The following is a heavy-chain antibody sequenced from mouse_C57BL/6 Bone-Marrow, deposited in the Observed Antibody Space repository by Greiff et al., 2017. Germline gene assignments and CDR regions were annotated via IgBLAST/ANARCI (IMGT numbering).Heavy chain of an antibody. CDR1: GYTFTSSW. D-gene: IGHD2-3*01. V-gene: IGHV1-59*01. CDR3: ARGLLGSWCAY. Sequence: VQLQQPGAELVRPGTSVKLSCKASGYTFTSSWMPWVKQRPGQGLAWIGVIDTSDSYTNSNQNFKGKATLTGDTSSSTAYMQLISLTSEDSAVYYWARGLLGSWCAYWGQGTLVTVSA. CDR2: IDTSDSYT. J-gene: IGHJ3*01.